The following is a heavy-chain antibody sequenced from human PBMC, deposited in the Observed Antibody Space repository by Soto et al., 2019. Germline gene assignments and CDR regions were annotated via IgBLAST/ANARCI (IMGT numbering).Heavy chain of an antibody. V-gene: IGHV1-3*01. D-gene: IGHD2-2*01. CDR3: ARVPAAADMDV. CDR1: GYTFTSYA. Sequence: QVQLVQSGAEVKKPGASVKVSCKASGYTFTSYAMHWVRQAPGQRLEWMGWINAGNGNTTYSQKFQGRVTITRDTSASTAYMELSSLRSEDTAVYYCARVPAAADMDVWGQGTTVTVSS. J-gene: IGHJ6*02. CDR2: INAGNGNT.